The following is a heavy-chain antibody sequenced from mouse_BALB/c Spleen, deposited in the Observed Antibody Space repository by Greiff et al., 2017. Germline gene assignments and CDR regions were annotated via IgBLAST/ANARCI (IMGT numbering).Heavy chain of an antibody. CDR2: IWAGGST. CDR3: ARDRGYDNYGMAY. CDR1: GFSLTGYC. Sequence: VKLVESGPGLVAPSQTLSISCTVSGFSLTGYCVHWVRQPPGKGLEWLGVIWAGGSTNYNAALMSRLIISKDNSKSQVLLKMISLQTDDTAMYYCARDRGYDNYGMAYWGQGTPVTVSA. D-gene: IGHD2-10*02. J-gene: IGHJ3*01. V-gene: IGHV2-9*02.